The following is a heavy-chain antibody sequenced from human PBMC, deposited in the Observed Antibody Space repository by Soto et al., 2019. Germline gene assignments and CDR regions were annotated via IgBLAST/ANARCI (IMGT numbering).Heavy chain of an antibody. V-gene: IGHV3-23*01. J-gene: IGHJ4*02. Sequence: GGSLRLSCTASGFTFSSYAMSWVRQAPGKGLEWVSAISGSGGSTYYADSVKGRFTISRDNSKNTLYLQMNSLRAEDTAVYYCANGRRIAARPDYWGQGTLVTVSS. CDR2: ISGSGGST. D-gene: IGHD6-6*01. CDR1: GFTFSSYA. CDR3: ANGRRIAARPDY.